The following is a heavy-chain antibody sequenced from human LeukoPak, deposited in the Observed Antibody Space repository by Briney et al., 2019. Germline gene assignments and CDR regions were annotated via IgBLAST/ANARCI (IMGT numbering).Heavy chain of an antibody. V-gene: IGHV3-11*04. CDR2: ISSSGSTI. Sequence: GGSLRLSCAASGFTFSDDYMSWVRQAPGKGLEWVSYISSSGSTIYYAASVKGRFTVSRHNAKNSLYLQMNSLRAEDTAVYYCARVDYYGSGSYQAPYVWGKGTTVTVSS. D-gene: IGHD3-10*01. CDR3: ARVDYYGSGSYQAPYV. CDR1: GFTFSDDY. J-gene: IGHJ6*04.